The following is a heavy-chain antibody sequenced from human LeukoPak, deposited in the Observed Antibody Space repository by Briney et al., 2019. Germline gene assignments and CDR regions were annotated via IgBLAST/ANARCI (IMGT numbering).Heavy chain of an antibody. Sequence: SETLSLTCTVSGGSISSYYWSWIRQPAGKGLEWIGRIYTSGSTNYNPSLKSRVTMSVDTSKNQFSLKLSSVTAADTAVYYCARDLERWSTHWYFDLWGRGTLVTVFS. D-gene: IGHD1-1*01. J-gene: IGHJ2*01. CDR3: ARDLERWSTHWYFDL. CDR2: IYTSGST. V-gene: IGHV4-4*07. CDR1: GGSISSYY.